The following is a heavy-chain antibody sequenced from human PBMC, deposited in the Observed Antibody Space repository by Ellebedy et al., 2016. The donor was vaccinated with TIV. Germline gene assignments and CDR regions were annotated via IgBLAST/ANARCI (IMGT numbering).Heavy chain of an antibody. J-gene: IGHJ6*02. D-gene: IGHD3-10*01. CDR1: GYTLTELS. Sequence: AASVKVSCKVSGYTLTELSMHWVRQAPGKGLDWMGRFDPEDGETVYEQKFQGRVTMTEDTSTDTAYMELRSLRSEDTAVYYSATPYAGIGAYGMDVWGQGTTVTVSS. CDR2: FDPEDGET. CDR3: ATPYAGIGAYGMDV. V-gene: IGHV1-24*01.